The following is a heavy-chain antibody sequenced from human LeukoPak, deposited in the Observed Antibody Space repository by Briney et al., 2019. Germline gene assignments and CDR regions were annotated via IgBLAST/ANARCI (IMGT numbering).Heavy chain of an antibody. CDR2: ISSSSSHI. D-gene: IGHD1-26*01. J-gene: IGHJ3*02. CDR3: VIAWGGGSYSDAFDI. CDR1: GFTFSYYN. V-gene: IGHV3-21*06. Sequence: GGSLRLSCAAPGFTFSYYNMNWVRQAPGRGLEWVSSISSSSSHIYYADSVKGRFTISRDNAKNSLYLQMSSLRVEDTAVFYCVIAWGGGSYSDAFDIWGQGTMVTVSS.